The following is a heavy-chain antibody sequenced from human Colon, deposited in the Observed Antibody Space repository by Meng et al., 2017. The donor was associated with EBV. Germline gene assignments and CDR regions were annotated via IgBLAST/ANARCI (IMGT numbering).Heavy chain of an antibody. CDR2: LYYSGTT. V-gene: IGHV4-39*07. CDR1: GASITSSSFF. CDR3: GRDQGRELINH. D-gene: IGHD1-7*01. Sequence: QRQLQESGPGLVKPSETLSLTCTVSGASITSSSFFWGWVRQPPGKGLEWIGSLYYSGTTYYNPSLARQVTTSVDTSKNQFSLKLNSVSAADTAVYYCGRDQGRELINHWGQGTLVTVSA. J-gene: IGHJ4*02.